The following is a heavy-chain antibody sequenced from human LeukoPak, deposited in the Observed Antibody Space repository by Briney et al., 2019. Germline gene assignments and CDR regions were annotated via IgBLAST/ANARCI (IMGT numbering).Heavy chain of an antibody. V-gene: IGHV3-33*01. CDR2: IWYDGSNK. Sequence: GRSLRLSCAASGFTFSSYGMHWVRQAPGKGLEWVAVIWYDGSNKYYADSVKGRFTISRDNSKNTLYLQMNSLRAEDTAVYYCARGSYYDSSGYCYWGQGTLVTVSS. CDR1: GFTFSSYG. J-gene: IGHJ4*02. D-gene: IGHD3-22*01. CDR3: ARGSYYDSSGYCY.